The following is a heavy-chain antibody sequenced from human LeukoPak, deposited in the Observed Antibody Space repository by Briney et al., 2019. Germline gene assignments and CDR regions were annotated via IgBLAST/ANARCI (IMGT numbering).Heavy chain of an antibody. CDR3: ARGVRLGYYYYYYMDV. CDR1: VGSISSNFYY. D-gene: IGHD3-16*01. V-gene: IGHV4-39*01. CDR2: IHYSGST. J-gene: IGHJ6*03. Sequence: SETLSLTCTVSVGSISSNFYYWGWIRQPPGKGLEGIGSIHYSGSTYYNPSLKSRVTISVDTSKNQFSLKLSSVTAADTAVYYCARGVRLGYYYYYYMDVWGKGTTVTISS.